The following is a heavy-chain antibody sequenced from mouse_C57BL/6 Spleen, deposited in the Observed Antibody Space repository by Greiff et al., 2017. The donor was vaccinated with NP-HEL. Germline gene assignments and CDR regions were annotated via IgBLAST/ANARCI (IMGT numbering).Heavy chain of an antibody. CDR2: IDPSDSET. Sequence: QVQLQQPGAELVRPGSSVKLSCKASGYTFTSYWMHWVKQRPIQGLEWIGNIDPSDSETHYNQKFKDKATLTVDKSSSTAYMQLSSLTSEDSAVYYCASQGYSNYVDYWGQGTTLTVSS. J-gene: IGHJ2*01. V-gene: IGHV1-52*01. CDR1: GYTFTSYW. D-gene: IGHD2-5*01. CDR3: ASQGYSNYVDY.